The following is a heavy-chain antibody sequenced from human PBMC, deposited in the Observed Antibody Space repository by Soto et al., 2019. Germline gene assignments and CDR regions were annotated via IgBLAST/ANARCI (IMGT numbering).Heavy chain of an antibody. CDR1: GFTFSDYG. D-gene: IGHD4-4*01. Sequence: QVQLVESGGGVVQPGRSLRLSCAASGFTFSDYGMHWVRQAPGKGLEWVTVISYDGGNEYYADFVKGRCTISRYNSKNTLYLQMNSLRYEDTVLYYCAKALVDYSNYGLFDNWGQGTLFT. V-gene: IGHV3-30*18. CDR3: AKALVDYSNYGLFDN. J-gene: IGHJ4*02. CDR2: ISYDGGNE.